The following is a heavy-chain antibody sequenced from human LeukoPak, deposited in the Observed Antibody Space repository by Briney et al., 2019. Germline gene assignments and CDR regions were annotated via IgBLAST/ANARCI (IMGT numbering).Heavy chain of an antibody. V-gene: IGHV3-30*03. CDR2: ISYDGSNK. CDR1: GFTFSSYG. J-gene: IGHJ6*02. CDR3: APPVAHYYYYGMDV. Sequence: GGSLRLSCAASGFTFSSYGMHWVRQAPGKGLEWVAVISYDGSNKYYADSVKGRFTISRDNSKNTLYLQMNSLRAEDTAVYYCAPPVAHYYYYGMDVWGQGTTVTVSS.